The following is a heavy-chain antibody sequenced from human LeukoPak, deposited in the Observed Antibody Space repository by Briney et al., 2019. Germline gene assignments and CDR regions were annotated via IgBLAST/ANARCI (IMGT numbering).Heavy chain of an antibody. Sequence: SETLSLTCTVSGGSISSSSYYWGWIRQPPGKGLEWIGSIYYSGSTYYNPSLKSRVTISVDTSKNQFSLKLSSVTAADTAVYYCARGRISRDCSSTSCPGGVDYWGQGTLVTVSS. CDR2: IYYSGST. CDR1: GGSISSSSYY. V-gene: IGHV4-39*01. D-gene: IGHD2-2*01. J-gene: IGHJ4*02. CDR3: ARGRISRDCSSTSCPGGVDY.